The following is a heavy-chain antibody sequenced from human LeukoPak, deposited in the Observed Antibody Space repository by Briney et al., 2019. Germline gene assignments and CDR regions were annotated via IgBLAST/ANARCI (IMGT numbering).Heavy chain of an antibody. CDR2: IKQDGSEK. V-gene: IGHV3-7*03. Sequence: GGSLRLSCAASGFTFSSYWMSWVRQAPGKGLEWVANIKQDGSEKYYVDSVKGRFTISRDNAKNSLYLQVNSLRAEDTARYFCAKAMGDEWLLDSWGQGTLVTVSS. CDR3: AKAMGDEWLLDS. J-gene: IGHJ4*02. CDR1: GFTFSSYW. D-gene: IGHD5-12*01.